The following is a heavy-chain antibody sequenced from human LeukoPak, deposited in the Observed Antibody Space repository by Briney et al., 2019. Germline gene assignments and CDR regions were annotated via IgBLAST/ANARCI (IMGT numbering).Heavy chain of an antibody. J-gene: IGHJ4*02. CDR1: GFTFSNYW. CDR2: INSDGGST. CDR3: TRGGRSVMLDS. Sequence: PGGSLRLSCAASGFTFSNYWMYWVRQAPGRGLVWVSRINSDGGSTSYADSVRGRFTISRDNAENTVSLQMNSLRVEDTAVYFCTRGGRSVMLDSWGQGTLVTVSS. V-gene: IGHV3-74*01. D-gene: IGHD1-26*01.